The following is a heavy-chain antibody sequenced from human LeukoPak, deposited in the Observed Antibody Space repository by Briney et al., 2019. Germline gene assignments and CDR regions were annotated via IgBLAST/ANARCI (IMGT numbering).Heavy chain of an antibody. CDR3: ARDCSGGSCPVDY. CDR2: INTSGGST. CDR1: GYTFTCYY. Sequence: ASVKVSCKASGYTFTCYYIHRERLAPGQGLEWMGIINTSGGSTSYAQKHQGRVTMTTDTTTSTDYMDLRNLRSDDTAVYYCARDCSGGSCPVDYWGQGTLVTVSS. V-gene: IGHV1-46*01. D-gene: IGHD2-15*01. J-gene: IGHJ4*02.